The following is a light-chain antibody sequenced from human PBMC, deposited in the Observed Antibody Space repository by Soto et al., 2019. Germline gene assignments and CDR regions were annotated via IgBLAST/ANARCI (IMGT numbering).Light chain of an antibody. CDR2: EVS. J-gene: IGLJ1*01. Sequence: QSVLTQPASVSGSPGQSITISCTGTSSDFGGYNYVSWYQQHPGKAPKLMIYEVSNRPSGVSNRFSGSKSGNTASLTISGLQAEDEADYYCSSYTATRGVFGTGTKVT. CDR3: SSYTATRGV. CDR1: SSDFGGYNY. V-gene: IGLV2-14*03.